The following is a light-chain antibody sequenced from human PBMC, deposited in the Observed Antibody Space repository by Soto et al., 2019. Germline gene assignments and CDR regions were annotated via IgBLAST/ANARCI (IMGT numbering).Light chain of an antibody. V-gene: IGLV2-11*01. CDR1: SSDVGGYNY. CDR3: CSSASSDTYV. CDR2: DVS. J-gene: IGLJ1*01. Sequence: QSALTQPRSVSGSPGQSVTISCTGTSSDVGGYNYVSWYQQHPGKAPKLMSYDVSKRPSGVPDRFSGSKSGNTASLTISGRQAEDEADYYCCSSASSDTYVFGTGTKLTVL.